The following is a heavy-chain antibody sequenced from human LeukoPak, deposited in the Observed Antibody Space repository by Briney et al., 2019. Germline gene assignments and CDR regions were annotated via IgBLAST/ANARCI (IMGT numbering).Heavy chain of an antibody. CDR1: GFTFDNYG. V-gene: IGHV3-30*02. CDR2: IRYDGIKK. J-gene: IGHJ4*02. D-gene: IGHD1-14*01. Sequence: GGSLTLSCAASGFTFDNYGMHWVRQAPGKGLEWVALIRYDGIKKFYAGSVKGRFTISRDNSKNTLYLQMNSLRLEDTALYYCAKDDNGPQDNWGQGTLVTVSS. CDR3: AKDDNGPQDN.